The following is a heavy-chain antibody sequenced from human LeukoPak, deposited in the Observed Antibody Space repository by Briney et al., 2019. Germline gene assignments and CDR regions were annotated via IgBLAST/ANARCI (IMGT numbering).Heavy chain of an antibody. J-gene: IGHJ4*02. V-gene: IGHV3-21*01. CDR1: GFTFGSFG. CDR3: ARLFSYGDYGGGGDY. CDR2: ISTRSSYI. D-gene: IGHD4-17*01. Sequence: GGSLRLSCAASGFTFGSFGMNWVRQAPGQGLEWVSSISTRSSYIYYADSVKGRFTVSRDNAKSSLYLQMNSLRAEDTALYCCARLFSYGDYGGGGDYWGQGTLVTVSS.